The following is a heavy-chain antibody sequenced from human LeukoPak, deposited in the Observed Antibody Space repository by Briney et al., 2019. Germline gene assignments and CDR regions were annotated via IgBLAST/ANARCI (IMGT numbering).Heavy chain of an antibody. Sequence: QPGGSLRLSCAASGFTFSSYGMSWVRQAPGKGLEWVSAISGSGGSTYYADSVKGRFTISRDNSKNTLYLQMNSLRAEDTAVYYCAKSGLWFGETHYYYYYYMDVWGKGTTVTISS. CDR1: GFTFSSYG. V-gene: IGHV3-23*01. CDR2: ISGSGGST. J-gene: IGHJ6*03. CDR3: AKSGLWFGETHYYYYYYMDV. D-gene: IGHD3-10*01.